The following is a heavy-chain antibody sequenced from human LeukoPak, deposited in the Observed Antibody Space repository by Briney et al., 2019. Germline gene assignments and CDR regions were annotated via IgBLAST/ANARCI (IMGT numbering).Heavy chain of an antibody. V-gene: IGHV5-51*01. CDR1: GYSFRNQW. Sequence: GESLKISCKASGYSFRNQWIGWVRQMPGKGLEWMGIIYPGDSDTRYSPSFQGQVTISADKSISTAYLQWSSLKASDTAMYYCARENYYYYYMDVWGKGTTVTISS. CDR3: ARENYYYYYMDV. CDR2: IYPGDSDT. J-gene: IGHJ6*03.